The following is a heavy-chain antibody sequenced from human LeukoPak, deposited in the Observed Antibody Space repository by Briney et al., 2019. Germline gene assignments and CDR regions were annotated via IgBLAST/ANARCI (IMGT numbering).Heavy chain of an antibody. V-gene: IGHV1-18*01. CDR2: ITPYNGNT. CDR3: ARVPSVYDSSGYYSVYPPFDY. J-gene: IGHJ4*02. Sequence: ASVKVSCKASGYTFTNYAISWVRQAPGHGLEWMGWITPYNGNTNYAQNLQGRVTMTTDTSTSTAYMELRSLRSDDTAVYYCARVPSVYDSSGYYSVYPPFDYWGQGTLVTVSS. D-gene: IGHD3-22*01. CDR1: GYTFTNYA.